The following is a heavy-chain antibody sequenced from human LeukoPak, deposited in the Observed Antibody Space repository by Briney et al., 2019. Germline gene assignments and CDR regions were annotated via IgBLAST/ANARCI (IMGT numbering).Heavy chain of an antibody. J-gene: IGHJ6*03. Sequence: PSETLSLTCTVSGGSISSYYWSWIRQPAGKGLEWIGRIYTSGSTYYNPSLKSRVTISVDTSKNQFSLKLSSVTAADTAVYYCASTPPDPGDYSNYYYYYYYMDVWGKGTTVTVSS. CDR2: IYTSGST. V-gene: IGHV4-4*07. CDR3: ASTPPDPGDYSNYYYYYYYMDV. D-gene: IGHD4-11*01. CDR1: GGSISSYY.